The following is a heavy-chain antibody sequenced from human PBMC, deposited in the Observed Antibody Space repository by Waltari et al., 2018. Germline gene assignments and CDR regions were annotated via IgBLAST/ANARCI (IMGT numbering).Heavy chain of an antibody. CDR2: IYYKGRT. CDR1: GGSISGFY. D-gene: IGHD2-21*02. CDR3: ARGGGGDWAWFDP. J-gene: IGHJ5*02. V-gene: IGHV4-59*01. Sequence: QVQLQESGPRLLKPSETLSLICTVSGGSISGFYWSGVRQPPVKGLDWIGYIYYKGRTNFNPSLKSRVTMSVDTSKNQFSLKLSSVTAADSAFYYCARGGGGDWAWFDPWGQGTLVTVSS.